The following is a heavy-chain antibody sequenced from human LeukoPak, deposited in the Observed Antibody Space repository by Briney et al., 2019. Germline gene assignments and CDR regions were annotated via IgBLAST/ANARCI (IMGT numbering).Heavy chain of an antibody. CDR1: GGSFSGYY. V-gene: IGHV4-34*01. D-gene: IGHD2-2*01. CDR2: INHSGST. Sequence: PSETLSLTCAVYGGSFSGYYWSWIRQPPGKGLEWIGEINHSGSTNYNPSLKSRVTISVDTSKNQFSLKLSSVTAADTAVYYCARGLSGKYCSSTSCYPTGAWFDPWGQGTLVTVSS. CDR3: ARGLSGKYCSSTSCYPTGAWFDP. J-gene: IGHJ5*02.